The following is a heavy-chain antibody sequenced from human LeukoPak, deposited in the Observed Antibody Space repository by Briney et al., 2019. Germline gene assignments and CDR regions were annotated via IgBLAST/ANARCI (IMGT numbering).Heavy chain of an antibody. D-gene: IGHD2-2*01. CDR3: AKDSCSSISCSFDY. CDR1: GLTFDDYA. Sequence: PGRSLRLSCAASGLTFDDYAMHWVRQAPGKGLEWVSGISWNSGSIGYADSVKGRFTISRDNAKNSLYLQMNSLRAEDTALYYCAKDSCSSISCSFDYWGQGTLVTVSS. V-gene: IGHV3-9*01. J-gene: IGHJ4*02. CDR2: ISWNSGSI.